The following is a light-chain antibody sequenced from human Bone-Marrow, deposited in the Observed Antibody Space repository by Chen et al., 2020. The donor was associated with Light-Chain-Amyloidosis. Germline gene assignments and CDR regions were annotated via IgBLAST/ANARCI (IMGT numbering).Light chain of an antibody. J-gene: IGLJ1*01. Sequence: QYALTQPPSASGSPGQSVTISCTGTTSDVGGYDYVSWYQHHPGKAPKLLIYRVSKRPSGVPGLFAASKSGNTASLTVSGLQADDDADYYCTSYAGSDNLGVFGTGTTVTVL. CDR3: TSYAGSDNLGV. V-gene: IGLV2-8*01. CDR1: TSDVGGYDY. CDR2: RVS.